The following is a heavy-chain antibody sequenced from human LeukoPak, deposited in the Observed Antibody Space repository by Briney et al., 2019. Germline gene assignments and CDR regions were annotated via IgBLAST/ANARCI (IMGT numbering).Heavy chain of an antibody. CDR2: IYYSGST. D-gene: IGHD6-13*01. Sequence: PSETLSLTCTVSGGSISSSNYFWGWIRQPPGKGLQWIGSIYYSGSTYYNPSLRSRVTISVDTSKNQFSLKLSSVTAADTAVYYCTREASSSSWGRHKGTRLFDYWGQGTLVTVSS. J-gene: IGHJ4*02. CDR1: GGSISSSNYF. V-gene: IGHV4-39*02. CDR3: TREASSSSWGRHKGTRLFDY.